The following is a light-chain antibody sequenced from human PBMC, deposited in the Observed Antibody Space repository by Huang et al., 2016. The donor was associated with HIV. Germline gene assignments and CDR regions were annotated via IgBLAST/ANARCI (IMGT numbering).Light chain of an antibody. J-gene: IGKJ5*01. V-gene: IGKV1-39*01. CDR2: AAS. CDR3: QQSSTSPPIT. Sequence: DIQMTQSPSSLSASVGDRVTITCRASQTIGSYLNWYQQKPGKAPRLLIFAASLLQSGVPSRFSGSGSVTDFTLTISSLQPEDFATYYCQQSSTSPPITFGQGTRLDIK. CDR1: QTIGSY.